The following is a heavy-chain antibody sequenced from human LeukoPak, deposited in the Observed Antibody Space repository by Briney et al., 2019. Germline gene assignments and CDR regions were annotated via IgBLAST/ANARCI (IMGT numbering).Heavy chain of an antibody. Sequence: QAGGSPRLSCAASGFTFSSYAMSWVRQAPGKGLEWVSAISGSGGSTYYADSVKGRFTISRDNSKNTLYLQMNSLRAEDTAVYYCANHDYGDYYFDYWGQGTLVTVSS. CDR1: GFTFSSYA. D-gene: IGHD4-17*01. V-gene: IGHV3-23*01. J-gene: IGHJ4*02. CDR3: ANHDYGDYYFDY. CDR2: ISGSGGST.